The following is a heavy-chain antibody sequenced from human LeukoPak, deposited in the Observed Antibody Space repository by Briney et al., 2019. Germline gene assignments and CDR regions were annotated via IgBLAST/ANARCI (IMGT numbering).Heavy chain of an antibody. CDR3: ARGHYSSGYY. CDR1: GGSISTSAYY. J-gene: IGHJ4*02. CDR2: IYYSGNT. V-gene: IGHV4-39*01. D-gene: IGHD3-22*01. Sequence: PSETLSITCIVPGGSISTSAYYWGWIRQPPGEGLQWIGSIYYSGNTYYNSSLKSRVTISVDTSTSQFSLRLSSVTAADTAVYYCARGHYSSGYYWGQGTLVTVSS.